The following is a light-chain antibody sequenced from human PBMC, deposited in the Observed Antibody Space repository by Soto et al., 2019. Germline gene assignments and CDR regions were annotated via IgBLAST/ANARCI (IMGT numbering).Light chain of an antibody. CDR3: QQYNNWPWT. Sequence: EIVMTQSPATLSVSPGERATLSCWASQSVSSNLAWYQRKPGQAPRLLIYGASTRATGIPVRFSGSGSGTEFTLTISSLQSEDFAVYYCQQYNNWPWTFGQGTKVDNK. V-gene: IGKV3-15*01. J-gene: IGKJ1*01. CDR2: GAS. CDR1: QSVSSN.